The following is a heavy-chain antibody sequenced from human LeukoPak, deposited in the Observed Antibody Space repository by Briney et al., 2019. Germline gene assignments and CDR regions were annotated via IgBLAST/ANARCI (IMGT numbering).Heavy chain of an antibody. Sequence: SETLSLTCTVSGGSVSSGSYYWSWIRQPPGKGLEWIGYIYYSGSTNYNPSLKSRVTISVDTSKNQFSLKLSSVTAADTAVYYCARTYSSGWSYLYFDYWGQGTLVTVSS. CDR3: ARTYSSGWSYLYFDY. CDR2: IYYSGST. J-gene: IGHJ4*02. D-gene: IGHD6-19*01. CDR1: GGSVSSGSYY. V-gene: IGHV4-61*01.